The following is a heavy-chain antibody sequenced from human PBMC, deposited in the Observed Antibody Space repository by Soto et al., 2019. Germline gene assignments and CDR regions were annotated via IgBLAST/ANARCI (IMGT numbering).Heavy chain of an antibody. Sequence: QVQLVQSGVEVREPGASVKVSCKAVRYIFTNYGVSWVRQAPGQGLEWMGWITTYNGNTEYEPKFQGRVTMTTDATTRTAYLELGSLGSDDAAIYYCAGALTGYGMDVWGQGTPVTVSS. CDR1: RYIFTNYG. CDR2: ITTYNGNT. CDR3: AGALTGYGMDV. J-gene: IGHJ6*02. V-gene: IGHV1-18*01.